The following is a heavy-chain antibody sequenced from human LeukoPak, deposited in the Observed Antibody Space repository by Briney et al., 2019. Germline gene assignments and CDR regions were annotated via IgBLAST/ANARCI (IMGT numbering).Heavy chain of an antibody. CDR2: ISRTGNSI. J-gene: IGHJ5*02. CDR3: ARERCSSTNCYGTANWFDP. V-gene: IGHV3-48*03. CDR1: GFTLASYE. D-gene: IGHD2-2*01. Sequence: PGGSLRLSCAASGFTLASYEMSWVRLAPGKGLEWISYISRTGNSIYYADSVKGRFTVSRDSAKNSLYLQMNSLRAEDTAVYYCARERCSSTNCYGTANWFDPWGQGTLVTVSS.